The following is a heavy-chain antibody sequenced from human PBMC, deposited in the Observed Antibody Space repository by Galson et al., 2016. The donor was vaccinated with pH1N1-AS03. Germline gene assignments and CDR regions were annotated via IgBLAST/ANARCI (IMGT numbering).Heavy chain of an antibody. J-gene: IGHJ4*02. CDR3: TRDGTDTYFDFDF. D-gene: IGHD2/OR15-2a*01. V-gene: IGHV3-48*03. CDR2: ITGVGVT. CDR1: GFAFRSHS. Sequence: SLRLSCAASGFAFRSHSMNWVRQAPGKGLEWISYITGVGVTMYGDSVRGRFVLYRDNAKNSVSLQMNSLSAEDTAIYYCTRDGTDTYFDFDFWGQGTLVTVSS.